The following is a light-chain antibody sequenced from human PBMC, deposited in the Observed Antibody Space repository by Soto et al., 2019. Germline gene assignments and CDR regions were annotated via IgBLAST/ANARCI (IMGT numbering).Light chain of an antibody. J-gene: IGLJ1*01. CDR3: GSYTGSIYV. V-gene: IGLV2-14*01. Sequence: QSALTQPASVSGSPGQAITISCTGTSSDVGAYRHVSWHQQYPGKAPKLMIYEVSNRPSGVSSRFSGSKSGNTASLTISGLQAEDEADYFCGSYTGSIYVFGNGTKVTVL. CDR1: SSDVGAYRH. CDR2: EVS.